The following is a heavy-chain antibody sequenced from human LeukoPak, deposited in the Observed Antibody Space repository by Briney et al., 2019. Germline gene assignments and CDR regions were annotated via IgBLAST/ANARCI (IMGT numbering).Heavy chain of an antibody. CDR3: AKDRKNIVVVPAAIGH. J-gene: IGHJ4*02. CDR2: IRYDGSNK. V-gene: IGHV3-30*02. Sequence: GGSLRLSCAASGFTFSTYGMHWVGQAPGKGLGGGAFIRYDGSNKYYADSVKGRFTISRDNSKNTLYLQMNSLRAEDTAVYYCAKDRKNIVVVPAAIGHWGQGTLVTVSS. CDR1: GFTFSTYG. D-gene: IGHD2-2*02.